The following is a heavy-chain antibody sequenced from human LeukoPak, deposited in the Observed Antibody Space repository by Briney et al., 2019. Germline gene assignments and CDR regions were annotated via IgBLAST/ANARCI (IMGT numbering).Heavy chain of an antibody. CDR2: IIPIFGTA. D-gene: IGHD3-22*01. V-gene: IGHV1-69*13. J-gene: IGHJ6*03. CDR1: GGTFSSYA. CDR3: ARCQGDSSGYIGDYYYYMDV. Sequence: SVKVSCKASGGTFSSYAISWVRQAPGQGLEWMGGIIPIFGTANYAQKFQGRVTITADESTSTAYMELSSLRSEDTAVYYCARCQGDSSGYIGDYYYYMDVWGKGTTVTISS.